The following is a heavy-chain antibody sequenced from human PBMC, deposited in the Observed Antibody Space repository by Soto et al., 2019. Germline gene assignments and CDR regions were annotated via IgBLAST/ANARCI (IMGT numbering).Heavy chain of an antibody. D-gene: IGHD3-22*01. J-gene: IGHJ4*02. CDR1: GGSFSGYC. CDR2: INHSGST. Sequence: SETLSLTCAVSGGSFSGYCWSWIRQPPGKGLEWIGEINHSGSTYYNPSLKSRVTISVDTSKNQFSLKLSSVTAADTAVYYCAIVCYDSSGYSYSIDYSGKGTLVTLSS. V-gene: IGHV4-34*01. CDR3: AIVCYDSSGYSYSIDY.